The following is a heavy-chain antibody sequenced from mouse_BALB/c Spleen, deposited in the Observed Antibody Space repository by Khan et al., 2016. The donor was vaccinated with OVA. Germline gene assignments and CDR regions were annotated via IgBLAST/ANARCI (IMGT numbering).Heavy chain of an antibody. J-gene: IGHJ3*01. CDR2: INPGSGNS. Sequence: QVQLKQSGAELARPGASVKLSCKASGYTFTDYYIDWVKQRTGQGLEWIGEINPGSGNSYYNEKFKGKATLTADKSSNTAFVQLSSLTSDDSAVYFCAREWGAWFAYWGQGTRVTVSA. V-gene: IGHV1-77*01. CDR3: AREWGAWFAY. CDR1: GYTFTDYY.